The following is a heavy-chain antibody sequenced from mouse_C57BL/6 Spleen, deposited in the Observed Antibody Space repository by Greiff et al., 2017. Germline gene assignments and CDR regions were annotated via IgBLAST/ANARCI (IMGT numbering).Heavy chain of an antibody. J-gene: IGHJ4*01. V-gene: IGHV5-6*02. D-gene: IGHD4-1*01. CDR3: ARRGGTYAMDY. CDR2: ISSGGSCT. Sequence: EVKLMESGGDLVKPGGSLKLSCAASGFTFSSYGMSWVRQTPDKRLEWVATISSGGSCTYYPDSVKGRFTISRDNAKNTLYLQMSSLKSEDTAMYYCARRGGTYAMDYWGQGTSVTVSS. CDR1: GFTFSSYG.